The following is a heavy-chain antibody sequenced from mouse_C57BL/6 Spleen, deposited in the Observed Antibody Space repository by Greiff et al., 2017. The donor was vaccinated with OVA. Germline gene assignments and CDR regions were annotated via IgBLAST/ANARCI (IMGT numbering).Heavy chain of an antibody. Sequence: QVQLQQSGPGLVAPSQSLSITCTVSGFSLTSYGVDWVRQPPGKGLEWLGVIWGGGSTNYNSALMSRMSISKDNSKSQVFLKMNSLQTDDTAMYYCAKQGSPTTVVATDWYFDVWGTGTTVTVSS. CDR3: AKQGSPTTVVATDWYFDV. D-gene: IGHD1-1*01. CDR1: GFSLTSYG. J-gene: IGHJ1*03. V-gene: IGHV2-9*01. CDR2: IWGGGST.